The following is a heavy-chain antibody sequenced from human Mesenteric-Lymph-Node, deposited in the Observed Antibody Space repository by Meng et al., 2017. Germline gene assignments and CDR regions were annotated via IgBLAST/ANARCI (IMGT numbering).Heavy chain of an antibody. Sequence: GESLKISCAASGFGYADYYMAWIRQAPGKGLEWVSSISGPGATVYYADPVKGRFTISRDNAKKSLHRQMNNLRAEDTAVYYCVRIYGDVFDNWGQGTLVTVYS. CDR2: ISGPGATV. V-gene: IGHV3-11*01. CDR3: VRIYGDVFDN. CDR1: GFGYADYY. D-gene: IGHD4-17*01. J-gene: IGHJ4*02.